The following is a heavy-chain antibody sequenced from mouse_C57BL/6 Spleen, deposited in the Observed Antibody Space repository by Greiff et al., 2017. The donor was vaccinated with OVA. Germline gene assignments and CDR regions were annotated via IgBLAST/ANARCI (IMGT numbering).Heavy chain of an antibody. CDR1: GYAFSSSW. V-gene: IGHV1-82*01. J-gene: IGHJ3*01. D-gene: IGHD3-2*02. Sequence: QVQLQQSGPELVKPGASVKISCKASGYAFSSSWMNWVKQRPGKGLEWIGRIYPGDGATNYNGKFKGKATLTADKSSSTAYMQLSSLTSEDSAVYFCARSGEKWFAYWGQGTLVTVSA. CDR3: ARSGEKWFAY. CDR2: IYPGDGAT.